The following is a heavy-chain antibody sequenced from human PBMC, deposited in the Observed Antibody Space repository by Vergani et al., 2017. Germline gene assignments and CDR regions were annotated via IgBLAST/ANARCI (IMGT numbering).Heavy chain of an antibody. V-gene: IGHV3-23*01. CDR1: GFTFSSYA. Sequence: EVQLLESGGGLVKPGGSLRLSCAASGFTFSSYAMSWVRQAPGKGLEWVSAISGSGGSTYYADSVTGRFTISRDNSKNTLYLQMNSLRAEDTAVYYCAKGLKVWDYYGMDVWGQGTTVTVSS. CDR3: AKGLKVWDYYGMDV. CDR2: ISGSGGST. J-gene: IGHJ6*02. D-gene: IGHD1-26*01.